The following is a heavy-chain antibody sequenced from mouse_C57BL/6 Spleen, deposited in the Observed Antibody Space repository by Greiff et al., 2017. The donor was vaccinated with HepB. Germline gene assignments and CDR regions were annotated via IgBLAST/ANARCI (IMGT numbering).Heavy chain of an antibody. J-gene: IGHJ4*01. CDR2: IYPGDGDT. V-gene: IGHV1-82*01. CDR1: GYAFSSSW. D-gene: IGHD2-2*01. CDR3: ARSGGYYDAMDY. Sequence: VQLQQSGPELVKPGASVKISCKASGYAFSSSWMNWVKQRPGKGLEWIGRIYPGDGDTNYNGKFKGKATLTADKSSSTAYMQLSSLTSEDSAVYFCARSGGYYDAMDYWGQRTSVTVSS.